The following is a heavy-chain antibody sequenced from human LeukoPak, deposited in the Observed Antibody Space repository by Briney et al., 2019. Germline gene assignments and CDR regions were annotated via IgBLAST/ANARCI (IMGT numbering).Heavy chain of an antibody. V-gene: IGHV3-74*01. CDR2: INSDGSST. CDR1: GFTFSSYW. D-gene: IGHD3-10*01. CDR3: ARDPQLPMVRGVMMLDY. J-gene: IGHJ4*02. Sequence: PGGSLRLSCAASGFTFSSYWMHWVRQAPGKGLVWVSRINSDGSSTSYADSVKGRFTISRDNAKNTLYLQMNSLRAEDTAVYYCARDPQLPMVRGVMMLDYWGQGTLVTVSS.